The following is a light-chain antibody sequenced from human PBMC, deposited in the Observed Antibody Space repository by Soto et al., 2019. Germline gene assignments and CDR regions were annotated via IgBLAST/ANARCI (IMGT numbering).Light chain of an antibody. CDR3: LQHNGYPRT. CDR2: AAS. V-gene: IGKV1-17*03. J-gene: IGKJ1*01. Sequence: DIQMTKSPSAMSASVGDRVTITCRASQDISNYLAWFQQKPGKGPKRLIYAASSLQSGVPSRFSGSGSGTEFTLTISSLQPEDFATYYCLQHNGYPRTFGQGTKVDIK. CDR1: QDISNY.